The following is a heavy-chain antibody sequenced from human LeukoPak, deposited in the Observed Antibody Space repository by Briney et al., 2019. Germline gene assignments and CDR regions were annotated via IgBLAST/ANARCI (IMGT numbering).Heavy chain of an antibody. D-gene: IGHD5-18*01. CDR2: VYYSGST. V-gene: IGHV4-59*08. CDR1: GGSISSCY. Sequence: PSETLSLTCTVSGGSISSCYWSWIRQPPGKGLEWIGSVYYSGSTYHNPSLRGRLTISIDTSMNEFSLKLSSVTAADTAVYFCARQDTIPYTSVDSWGQGTLVTVSS. CDR3: ARQDTIPYTSVDS. J-gene: IGHJ4*02.